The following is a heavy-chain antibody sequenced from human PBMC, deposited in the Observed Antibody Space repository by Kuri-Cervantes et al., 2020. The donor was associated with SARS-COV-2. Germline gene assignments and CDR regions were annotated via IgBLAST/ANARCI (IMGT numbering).Heavy chain of an antibody. J-gene: IGHJ4*02. CDR1: GGSISSGSHY. CDR3: VVARDYYYGSGSYPSFDY. V-gene: IGHV4-61*09. Sequence: LRLSCTVSGGSISSGSHYWSWIRQPAGKGLEWIGYIYTSGSTNYNPSLKSRVTISVDTSKNQFSLKLSSVTAADTAVYYCVVARDYYYGSGSYPSFDYWGQGTLVTVSS. CDR2: IYTSGST. D-gene: IGHD3-10*01.